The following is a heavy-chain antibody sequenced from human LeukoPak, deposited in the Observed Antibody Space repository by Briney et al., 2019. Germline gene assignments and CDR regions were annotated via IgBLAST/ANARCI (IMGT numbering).Heavy chain of an antibody. CDR3: ARSSYSSSSSV. V-gene: IGHV3-23*01. CDR1: GFTFSTYA. J-gene: IGHJ3*01. D-gene: IGHD6-6*01. Sequence: PGGSLSLSCAASGFTFSTYAINWVRQAPGKGLEWISAISQSGNTIYYADSVKGRFIISRDNSKNTLYLQLNSLRAEDTAVYYCARSSYSSSSSVWGQGTMVTVSS. CDR2: ISQSGNTI.